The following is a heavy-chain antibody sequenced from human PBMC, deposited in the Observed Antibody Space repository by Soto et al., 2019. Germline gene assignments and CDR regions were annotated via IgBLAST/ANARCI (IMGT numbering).Heavy chain of an antibody. V-gene: IGHV3-74*01. D-gene: IGHD3-10*01. CDR1: GFTFSDYW. CDR3: ARGVRGHYGFDV. CDR2: IKFDGSSA. J-gene: IGHJ3*01. Sequence: GGSLRLSCAASGFTFSDYWIHWVRQAPGKGLVWVSRIKFDGSSANYADSVNGRFTISRDNARDTVYLQMNSLRAEDTAVYYCARGVRGHYGFDVWGQGTMVTVSS.